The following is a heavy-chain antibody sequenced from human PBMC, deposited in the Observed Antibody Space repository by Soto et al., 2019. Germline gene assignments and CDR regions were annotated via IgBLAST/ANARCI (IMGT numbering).Heavy chain of an antibody. Sequence: GASVKVSCKASGGTFSSYAISWVRQAPGQGLEWMGGIIPIFGTANYAQKFQGRVTITADESTSTAYMELSSLRFEDTAVYYWAAYYYGSGSPYYYYGMDVWGQGATVTVSS. V-gene: IGHV1-69*13. D-gene: IGHD3-10*01. CDR3: AAYYYGSGSPYYYYGMDV. J-gene: IGHJ6*02. CDR1: GGTFSSYA. CDR2: IIPIFGTA.